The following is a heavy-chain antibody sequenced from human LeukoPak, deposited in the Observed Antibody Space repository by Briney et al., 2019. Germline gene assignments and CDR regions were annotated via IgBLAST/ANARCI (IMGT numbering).Heavy chain of an antibody. Sequence: SETLSLTCAVYSGSFSGYYWSWIRQPPGKGLEWIGEINHSGSTNYNPSLKGRVTISVDTSKNQFSLKLSSVTAADTAVYYCATINGYLIDYWGQGTLVTVSS. D-gene: IGHD5-24*01. CDR1: SGSFSGYY. CDR3: ATINGYLIDY. CDR2: INHSGST. V-gene: IGHV4-34*01. J-gene: IGHJ4*02.